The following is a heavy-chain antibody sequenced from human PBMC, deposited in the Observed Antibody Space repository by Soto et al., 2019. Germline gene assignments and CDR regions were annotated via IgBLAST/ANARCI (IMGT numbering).Heavy chain of an antibody. CDR2: ISVNNGNT. V-gene: IGHV1-18*01. D-gene: IGHD5-18*01. CDR3: ARANSYGSYRFFDL. J-gene: IGHJ2*01. Sequence: GASVKVACTASEGTFSIYAISSVRQAPGQGLEWMGGISVNNGNTNYAQKVQGRVTMTTDTSPSTAYMELWRLSYDDTAVYHCARANSYGSYRFFDLWGRGTLLTATS. CDR1: EGTFSIYA.